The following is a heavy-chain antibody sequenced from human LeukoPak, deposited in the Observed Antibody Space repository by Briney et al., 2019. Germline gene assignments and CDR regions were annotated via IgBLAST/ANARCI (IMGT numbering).Heavy chain of an antibody. CDR2: IYYSGST. V-gene: IGHV4-39*07. CDR1: RGSISSSSYY. Sequence: SETLSLTCSVSRGSISSSSYYWGWIRQPPGKGLEWIGSIYYSGSTYYNPSLKSRVTISVDTSKNQFSLKLSSVTAADTAVYYCAKGDVLLWNWGQGTLVTVSS. J-gene: IGHJ4*02. CDR3: AKGDVLLWN. D-gene: IGHD3-10*01.